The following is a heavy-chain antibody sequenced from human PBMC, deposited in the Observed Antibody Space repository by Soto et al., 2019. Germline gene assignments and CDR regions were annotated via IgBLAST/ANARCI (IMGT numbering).Heavy chain of an antibody. Sequence: KTSETLSLTCAFYCGSFSGYYWSWIRQPPGKGLEWIGEINHSGSTNYNPSLKSRVTISVDTSKNQFSLKLSSVTAADTAVYYCARGLGAITMIVVNAFDIWGQGTMVTVSS. CDR2: INHSGST. V-gene: IGHV4-34*01. J-gene: IGHJ3*02. D-gene: IGHD3-22*01. CDR1: CGSFSGYY. CDR3: ARGLGAITMIVVNAFDI.